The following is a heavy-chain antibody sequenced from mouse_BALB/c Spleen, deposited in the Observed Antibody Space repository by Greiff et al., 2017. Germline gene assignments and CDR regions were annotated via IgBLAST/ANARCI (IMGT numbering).Heavy chain of an antibody. CDR3: ARSLHPYYFDY. CDR1: GYTFTSYN. Sequence: QVQLQQPGAELVKPGASVKMSCKASGYTFTSYNMHWVKQTPGQGLEWIGAIYPGNGDTSYNQKFKGKATLTADKSSSTAYMQLSSLTSEDSAVYYCARSLHPYYFDYWGQGTTLTVSS. CDR2: IYPGNGDT. J-gene: IGHJ2*01. V-gene: IGHV1-12*01.